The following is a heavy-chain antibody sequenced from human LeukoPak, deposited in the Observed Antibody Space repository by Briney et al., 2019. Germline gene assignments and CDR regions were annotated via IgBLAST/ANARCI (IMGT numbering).Heavy chain of an antibody. CDR3: ARGGVYAAFDI. J-gene: IGHJ3*02. D-gene: IGHD5/OR15-5a*01. Sequence: GGSLRLSCEASGFTFSSYWMHWVRQAPGKGLVWVSHIHSDGISTNYADSVRGRLTISRDNAKNTLYLQMNSLRAEDTALYYCARGGVYAAFDIWGQGTMVSVSS. CDR2: IHSDGIST. CDR1: GFTFSSYW. V-gene: IGHV3-74*01.